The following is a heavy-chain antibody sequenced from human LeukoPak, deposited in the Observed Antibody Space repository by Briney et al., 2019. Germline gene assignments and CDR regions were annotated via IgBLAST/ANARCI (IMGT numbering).Heavy chain of an antibody. CDR2: ISYDGSNK. CDR3: ARGLCSGGSCYRFGY. D-gene: IGHD2-15*01. V-gene: IGHV3-30*04. CDR1: GSTFSSYA. Sequence: GGSLRLSCAASGSTFSSYAMHWVRQAPGKGLEWVAVISYDGSNKYYADSVKGRFTISRDNSKNTLYLQMNSLRAEDTAVYYCARGLCSGGSCYRFGYWGQGTLVTVSS. J-gene: IGHJ4*02.